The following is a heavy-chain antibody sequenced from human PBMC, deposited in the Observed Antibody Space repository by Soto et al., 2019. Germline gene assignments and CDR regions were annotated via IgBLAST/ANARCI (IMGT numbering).Heavy chain of an antibody. Sequence: PSETLSLTCTVSGGSISGFYWSWIRQPPGKGLEWIGEINHSGSTNYNPSLKSRVTISVDTSKNQFSLKLSSVTAADTAVYYCARGPINWGYYYYYYGMDVWGQGTTVTVSS. V-gene: IGHV4-34*01. CDR1: GGSISGFY. J-gene: IGHJ6*02. CDR2: INHSGST. CDR3: ARGPINWGYYYYYYGMDV. D-gene: IGHD7-27*01.